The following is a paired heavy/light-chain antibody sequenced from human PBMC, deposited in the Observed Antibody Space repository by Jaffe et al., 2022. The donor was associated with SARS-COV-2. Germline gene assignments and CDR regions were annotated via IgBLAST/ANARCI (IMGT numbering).Light chain of an antibody. CDR1: QGIRND. J-gene: IGKJ2*01. CDR2: AAS. V-gene: IGKV1-17*01. Sequence: DIQMTQSPSSLSASVGDRITITCRASQGIRNDLGWYQQKPGKAPKRLIYAASSLQSGVPSRFSGSGSGTEFSLTISSLQPEDFATYYCLQYNSYPYTFGQGTKLEIK. CDR3: LQYNSYPYT.
Heavy chain of an antibody. CDR2: ITGSTSNI. V-gene: IGHV3-21*01. Sequence: EVQLVESGGGLVKPGGSLRLSCAASGFTLSSYIMNWVRQAPGKGLEWVSSITGSTSNIYYADSVKGRFTLSRDNAKNSLYLQVNSLRAEDTAVYYCARGWMDVWGQGTTVTVSS. CDR3: ARGWMDV. CDR1: GFTLSSYI. J-gene: IGHJ6*02.